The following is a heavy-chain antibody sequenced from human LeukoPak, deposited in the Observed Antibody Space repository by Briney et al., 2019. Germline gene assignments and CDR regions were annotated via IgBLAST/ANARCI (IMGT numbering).Heavy chain of an antibody. CDR1: GGSFSAYY. CDR3: ARENYYDSSGFDY. J-gene: IGHJ4*02. V-gene: IGHV4-34*01. Sequence: PSETLSLTCAVYGGSFSAYYWSWIRQPPGKWLEWIGEINHSGSTNYNPSLKSRVTISVDTSKNQFSLKLSSVTAADTAVYYCARENYYDSSGFDYWGQGTLVTVSS. D-gene: IGHD3-22*01. CDR2: INHSGST.